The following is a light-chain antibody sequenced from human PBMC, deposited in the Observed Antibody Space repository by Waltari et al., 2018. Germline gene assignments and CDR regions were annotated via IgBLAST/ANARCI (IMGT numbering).Light chain of an antibody. CDR3: EQSYSTPLT. Sequence: DIEMTQSQYSLSASVGDRVTITCRPSQTISTSLNWYHQKPGKTPKLLIYGASNLQSGVPSRFSGSGSGTDFTLTISSLQPEDSSTYYCEQSYSTPLTFGGGTKVEIK. CDR2: GAS. CDR1: QTISTS. J-gene: IGKJ4*01. V-gene: IGKV1-39*01.